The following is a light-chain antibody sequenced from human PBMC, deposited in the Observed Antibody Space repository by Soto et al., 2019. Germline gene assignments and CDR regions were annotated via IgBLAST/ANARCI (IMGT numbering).Light chain of an antibody. J-gene: IGKJ2*01. CDR3: QQYGSSYT. CDR2: GAS. V-gene: IGKV3-20*01. Sequence: EIVLTQSPGTLSLSPGERATLSCSASQSVSSSYLAWYQQKPGQAPRLFIYGASSRATGIPDRFSGSGSGTDFTLTISRLEPEDFAVYYCQQYGSSYTFGQGTKLEIK. CDR1: QSVSSSY.